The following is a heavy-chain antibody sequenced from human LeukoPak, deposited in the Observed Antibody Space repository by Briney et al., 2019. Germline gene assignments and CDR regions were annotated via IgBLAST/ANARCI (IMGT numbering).Heavy chain of an antibody. J-gene: IGHJ4*02. D-gene: IGHD4-17*01. CDR2: IRYDGSNK. Sequence: PGGSLRLSCAASGFTFSSYGMYWVRQAPGKGLEWVAFIRYDGSNKYYADSVKGRFTISRDNSKNTLYLQMNSLRAEDTAVYYCARAIDYGASSDPFDYWGQGTLVTVSS. CDR1: GFTFSSYG. CDR3: ARAIDYGASSDPFDY. V-gene: IGHV3-30*02.